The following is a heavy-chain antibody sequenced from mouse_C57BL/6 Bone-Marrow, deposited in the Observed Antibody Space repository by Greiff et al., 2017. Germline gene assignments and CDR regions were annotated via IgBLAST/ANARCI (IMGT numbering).Heavy chain of an antibody. D-gene: IGHD1-1*01. CDR2: ISYDGSN. V-gene: IGHV3-6*01. CDR3: ARDRGFYYYGSSYVGAMDY. Sequence: EVKLMESGPGLVKPSQSLSLTCSVTGYSITSGYYWNWIRQFPGNKLEWMGYISYDGSNNYNPSLKNRISITRDTSKNQFFLKLNSVTTEDTATYYCARDRGFYYYGSSYVGAMDYWGQGTSVTVSS. J-gene: IGHJ4*01. CDR1: GYSITSGYY.